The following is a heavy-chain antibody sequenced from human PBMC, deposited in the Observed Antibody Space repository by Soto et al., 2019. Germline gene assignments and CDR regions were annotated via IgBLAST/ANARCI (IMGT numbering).Heavy chain of an antibody. Sequence: GGSLRLSCAASGFTFSSYWMHWVRQAPGKGLVWVSRINSDGSSTSYADSVKGRFTISRDNAKNTLYLQMNSLRADDTAVYYCAKDQASGQGSFDSWGQGTLVTVS. D-gene: IGHD2-15*01. CDR1: GFTFSSYW. J-gene: IGHJ4*02. CDR2: INSDGSST. CDR3: AKDQASGQGSFDS. V-gene: IGHV3-74*01.